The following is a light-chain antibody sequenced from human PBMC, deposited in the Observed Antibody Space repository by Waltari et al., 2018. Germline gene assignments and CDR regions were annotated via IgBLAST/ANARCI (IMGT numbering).Light chain of an antibody. CDR1: SSDIGNYNY. J-gene: IGLJ1*01. Sequence: QSALAQPASVSGSPGQSIAISCTGTSSDIGNYNYVPWYQQHPGKAPKLILYEVSERPSGVSRRFSGSKSGNKATLPISGLQADDEADYYCSSYTNRATLRVFGTGTKVTVL. CDR3: SSYTNRATLRV. CDR2: EVS. V-gene: IGLV2-14*01.